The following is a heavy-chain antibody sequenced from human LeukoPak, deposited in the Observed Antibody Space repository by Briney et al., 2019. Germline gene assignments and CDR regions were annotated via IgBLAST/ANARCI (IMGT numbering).Heavy chain of an antibody. CDR2: IYTSGST. Sequence: PSETLSLTCTVSGGSISSYYWSWIRQPAGKGLEWIGRIYTSGSTNYNPSLKRRVTMSVDTSKNQFSLMLGALSARGTAGYYCAGVADHASSDYYPDYWSQGTLVTVPS. J-gene: IGHJ4*02. D-gene: IGHD2-21*02. CDR3: AGVADHASSDYYPDY. CDR1: GGSISSYY. V-gene: IGHV4-4*07.